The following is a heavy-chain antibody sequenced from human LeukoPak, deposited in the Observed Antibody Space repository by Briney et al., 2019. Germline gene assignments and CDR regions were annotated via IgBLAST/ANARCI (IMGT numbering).Heavy chain of an antibody. CDR3: ASGIVVPAAHYYYGMDV. D-gene: IGHD2-2*01. V-gene: IGHV1-69*04. CDR1: GGTFSSYA. CDR2: IIPILGIA. Sequence: SVKVSCKASGGTFSSYAISWVRQAPGQGLEWMGRIIPILGIANYAQKFQGRVTMTRNTSISTAYMELSSLRSEDTAVYYCASGIVVPAAHYYYGMDVWGQGTTVTVSS. J-gene: IGHJ6*02.